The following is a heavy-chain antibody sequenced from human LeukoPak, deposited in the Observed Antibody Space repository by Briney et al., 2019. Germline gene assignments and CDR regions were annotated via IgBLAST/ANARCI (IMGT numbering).Heavy chain of an antibody. J-gene: IGHJ5*02. CDR2: IAGYNGNT. Sequence: ASVKVSCKASGYTFARSGINWVRQAPGQGLEWLGWIAGYNGNTDYAQKVQDRVTMTTDTSTNTAYMELRSLTSDDTAIHYCARDQSGNSYGYGKWFDPWGQGTLVIVAS. D-gene: IGHD5-18*01. CDR3: ARDQSGNSYGYGKWFDP. CDR1: GYTFARSG. V-gene: IGHV1-18*01.